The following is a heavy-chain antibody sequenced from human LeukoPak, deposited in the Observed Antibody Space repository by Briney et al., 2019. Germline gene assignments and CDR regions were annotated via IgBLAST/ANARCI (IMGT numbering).Heavy chain of an antibody. J-gene: IGHJ5*02. CDR3: ARDFGETSLPNWFDP. D-gene: IGHD3-16*01. CDR2: TSHRDSP. CDR1: GLSITRPYY. Sequence: TSETLSLTCSVSGLSITRPYYWGWIRQSPGKGLEWIGSTSHRDSPYYNPSLESRVTISLDTSKNQFSLKLTSVTAADTAVYYCARDFGETSLPNWFDPWGQGTLVIVTS. V-gene: IGHV4-38-2*02.